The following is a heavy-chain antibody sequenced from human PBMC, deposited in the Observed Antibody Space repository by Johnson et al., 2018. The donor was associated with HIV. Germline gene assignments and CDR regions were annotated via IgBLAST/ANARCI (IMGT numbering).Heavy chain of an antibody. CDR1: GLTFRSYW. Sequence: VQLVESGGGLVQPGGSLRLSCAASGLTFRSYWMNWVRQAPGKGLEWVANIKQDGSQTNYVDSVKGRFTISRDNAKNSLFLQMNSLRAEDTAVYYCARESTNLYYVDIWDQGTMVSVSS. V-gene: IGHV3-7*05. CDR2: IKQDGSQT. CDR3: ARESTNLYYVDI. J-gene: IGHJ3*02. D-gene: IGHD3-10*02.